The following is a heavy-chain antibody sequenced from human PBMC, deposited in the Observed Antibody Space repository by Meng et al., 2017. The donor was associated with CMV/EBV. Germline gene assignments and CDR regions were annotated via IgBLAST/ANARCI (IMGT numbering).Heavy chain of an antibody. CDR1: GGSISSSH. CDR2: IYTSGST. J-gene: IGHJ6*03. Sequence: VQLKGWGQGLVKPSETLSPTCTVSGGSISSSHWSWIRQPAGKGLEWIGRIYTSGSTNYNPSLKSRVTMSVDTSKNQFSLKLSSVTAADTAVYYCARAGRPTYYYYYMDVWGKGTTVTVSS. CDR3: ARAGRPTYYYYYMDV. V-gene: IGHV4-4*07.